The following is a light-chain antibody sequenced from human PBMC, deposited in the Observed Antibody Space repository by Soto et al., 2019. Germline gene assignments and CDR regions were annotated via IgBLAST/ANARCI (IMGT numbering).Light chain of an antibody. V-gene: IGKV3-20*01. Sequence: EIVLTQSPVTLSLSPGETVALFCRASQGVSSNLAWYHQRPGQPPRLLIHGAFTRSTGTPDSFIGRGFGTDFTLTINRLEPEDFGVYYCQQYAQLLPVTFGVGT. CDR1: QGVSSN. CDR3: QQYAQLLPVT. J-gene: IGKJ4*01. CDR2: GAF.